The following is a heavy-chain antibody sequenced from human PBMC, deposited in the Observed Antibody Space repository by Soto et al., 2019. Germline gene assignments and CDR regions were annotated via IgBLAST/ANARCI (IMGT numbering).Heavy chain of an antibody. CDR2: IYYSGST. CDR1: GGSVSTYY. V-gene: IGHV4-59*02. J-gene: IGHJ3*02. D-gene: IGHD3-22*01. CDR3: AKTYDDSGPNSGGYGFDI. Sequence: QVQLQESGPGLVKPSETLSLTCTVSGGSVSTYYWSWIRQPPGKGLEWLAYIYYSGSTSYNPSLKMRVTISRDTSKNQFSLKLSSVTAADTAVYYCAKTYDDSGPNSGGYGFDIWGPGTMVTVSS.